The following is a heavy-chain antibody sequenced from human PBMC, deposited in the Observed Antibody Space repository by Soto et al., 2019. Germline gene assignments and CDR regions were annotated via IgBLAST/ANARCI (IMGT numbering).Heavy chain of an antibody. D-gene: IGHD6-13*01. J-gene: IGHJ4*02. CDR1: VFTFSSYG. V-gene: IGHV3-33*08. Sequence: GGSLRLSCASSVFTFSSYGMHCVRQSPGKWLEWVAVIWYDGSNKYYADSVKGRFTISRDNSKNTLYLQMNSLRAEDTAVYYWAREGIAAPGGYFDYWGQGTWVTVSS. CDR2: IWYDGSNK. CDR3: AREGIAAPGGYFDY.